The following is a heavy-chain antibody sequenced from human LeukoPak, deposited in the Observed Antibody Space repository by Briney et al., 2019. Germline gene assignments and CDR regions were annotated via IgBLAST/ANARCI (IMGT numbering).Heavy chain of an antibody. V-gene: IGHV4-4*07. CDR3: ARDRRYDFWSGYYTLDD. D-gene: IGHD3-3*01. Sequence: SETLSLTCTVSGGSISSYYWSWIRQPAGKGLEWIGRTYTSGSTNYNPSLKSRVTMSVDTSKNQFSLKLSSVTAADTAVYYCARDRRYDFWSGYYTLDDWGQGTLVTVSS. CDR1: GGSISSYY. J-gene: IGHJ4*02. CDR2: TYTSGST.